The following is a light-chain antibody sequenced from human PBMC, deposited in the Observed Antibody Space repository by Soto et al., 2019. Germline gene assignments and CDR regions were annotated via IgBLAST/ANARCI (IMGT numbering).Light chain of an antibody. CDR2: GAS. CDR1: QTVRGNN. CDR3: QQYASLPLT. Sequence: IVLTQSPDTLSFSPGESATLSCRASQTVRGNNIVWYQQRPGQAPRVLISGASSRATGIPDRFRGSGSGTDFSLSIRRLEPEDSAVYYCQQYASLPLTFGGGTKVDIK. V-gene: IGKV3-20*01. J-gene: IGKJ4*01.